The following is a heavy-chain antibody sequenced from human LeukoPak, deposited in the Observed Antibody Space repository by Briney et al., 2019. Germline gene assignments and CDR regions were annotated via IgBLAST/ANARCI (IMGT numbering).Heavy chain of an antibody. CDR1: GFTFSSYT. CDR2: ISSSGSYI. V-gene: IGHV3-21*03. CDR3: TTDHVLFNY. Sequence: GGSLRLSCAASGFTFSSYTMSWVRQAPGKGLEWVSSISSSGSYIYYADSLKGRFTISRDNAKNSLYLQMNSLKTEDTAVYYCTTDHVLFNYWGQGTLVTVSS. J-gene: IGHJ4*02.